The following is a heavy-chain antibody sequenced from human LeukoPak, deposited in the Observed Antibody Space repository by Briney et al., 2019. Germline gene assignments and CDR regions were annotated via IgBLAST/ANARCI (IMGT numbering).Heavy chain of an antibody. J-gene: IGHJ4*02. CDR2: IKQDGSEK. Sequence: PGGSLRLSCAASGXTFSNYWMSWVRQAPGKGLEWVANIKQDGSEKYYVDSMKGRFTISRDNAKNSLYLQMNSLRAEDTAVYYCARGPYSGSYYYVFDYWGQGTLVTVSS. CDR3: ARGPYSGSYYYVFDY. V-gene: IGHV3-7*05. CDR1: GXTFSNYW. D-gene: IGHD1-26*01.